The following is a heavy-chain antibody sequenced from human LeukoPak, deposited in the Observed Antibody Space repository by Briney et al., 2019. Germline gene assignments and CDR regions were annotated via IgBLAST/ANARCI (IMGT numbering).Heavy chain of an antibody. CDR2: INAGNGNT. D-gene: IGHD4-17*01. Sequence: PWASVTVSCKASGYTFTSYAMHWVRQAPGQRIEWMGWINAGNGNTKYSQKLQGRVTITRDTSASTAYMELSSLRSEDTAVYYCAKNGDPYWYFDLWARGTLVTVSS. CDR1: GYTFTSYA. J-gene: IGHJ2*01. CDR3: AKNGDPYWYFDL. V-gene: IGHV1-3*01.